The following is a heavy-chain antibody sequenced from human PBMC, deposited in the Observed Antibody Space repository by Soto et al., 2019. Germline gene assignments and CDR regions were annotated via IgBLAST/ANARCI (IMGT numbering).Heavy chain of an antibody. Sequence: PSENLSLTCSVSGYSVSSGDYYWSWVRQPPGKGLEWIGSMFYSGLTYYNPSLKSRVTLSVDTSKNQFSVRLNSLTAADTAVYYCAPLSVSLSGPYGIHVWGQGTTVTVSS. CDR2: MFYSGLT. CDR1: GYSVSSGDYY. J-gene: IGHJ6*02. CDR3: APLSVSLSGPYGIHV. D-gene: IGHD2-15*01. V-gene: IGHV4-39*01.